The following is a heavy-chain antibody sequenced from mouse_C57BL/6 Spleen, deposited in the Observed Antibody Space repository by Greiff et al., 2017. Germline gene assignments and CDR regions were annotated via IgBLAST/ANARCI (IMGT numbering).Heavy chain of an antibody. V-gene: IGHV1-69*01. D-gene: IGHD1-1*01. CDR2: IDPSDSYT. Sequence: QVQLQQPGAELVMPGASVKLSCKASGYTFTSYWMHWVKQRPGQGLEWIGEIDPSDSYTNYNQKFKGKSTLTVDKSSSTAYMQLSSLTSEDSAVYYCARGGLRSSDYWGQGTTLTVSS. J-gene: IGHJ2*01. CDR3: ARGGLRSSDY. CDR1: GYTFTSYW.